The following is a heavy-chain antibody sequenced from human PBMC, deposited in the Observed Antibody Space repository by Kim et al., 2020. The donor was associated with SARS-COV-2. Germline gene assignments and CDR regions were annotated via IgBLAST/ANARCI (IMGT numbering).Heavy chain of an antibody. Sequence: ASVKVSCKASGYTFTTYGMNWVRQAPGQGLEWMGWINTNTGNPTFAQGFTGRFVFSLDTSVSTAYLQISSLKAEDTAVYYCARTVYDSSPYYYVDYWGQGALLTVSS. CDR2: INTNTGNP. CDR3: ARTVYDSSPYYYVDY. D-gene: IGHD3-22*01. CDR1: GYTFTTYG. V-gene: IGHV7-4-1*02. J-gene: IGHJ4*02.